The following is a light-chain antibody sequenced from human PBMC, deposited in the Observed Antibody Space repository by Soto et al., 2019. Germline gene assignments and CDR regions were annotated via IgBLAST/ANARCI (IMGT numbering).Light chain of an antibody. V-gene: IGKV1-5*03. CDR2: KAS. CDR1: QTIDSW. CDR3: QQYHIYSGT. J-gene: IGKJ1*01. Sequence: IRMTQSPSALSASLGDRVTITCRASQTIDSWFAWYQQRPGKPPNLLIYKASTLASGVPSRFSGSGSGTEFTLTINSLQPDDFATYYCQQYHIYSGTFGQGTKV.